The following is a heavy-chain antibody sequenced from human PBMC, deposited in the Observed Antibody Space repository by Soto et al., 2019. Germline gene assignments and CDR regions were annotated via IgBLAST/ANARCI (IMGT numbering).Heavy chain of an antibody. CDR2: IYYIGST. V-gene: IGHV4-31*03. CDR1: GGSISSGGYY. Sequence: QVQLPESGPELVKPSQTLPLTCTVSGGSISSGGYYWSWIRQHPVKGLEWIGYIYYIGSTYYNSSLKSRVTISVDTSKNQCSLKLSSVRAADTAVYYCARDLRFRGFYGMDVWGQGTTVTVSS. J-gene: IGHJ6*02. CDR3: ARDLRFRGFYGMDV. D-gene: IGHD3-3*01.